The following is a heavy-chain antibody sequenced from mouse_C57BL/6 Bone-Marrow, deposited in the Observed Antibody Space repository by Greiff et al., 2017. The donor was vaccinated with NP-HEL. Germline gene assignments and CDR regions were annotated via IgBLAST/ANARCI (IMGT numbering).Heavy chain of an antibody. Sequence: QVQLKESGPGLVQPSQSLSITCTVSGFSLTSYGVHWVRQSPGKGLEWLGVIWSGGSTDYNAAFISRLSISKDNSKSQVFFKMNSLQADDTAIYYCARNSLYYYGSHYYAMDYWGQGTSVTVSS. CDR2: IWSGGST. J-gene: IGHJ4*01. D-gene: IGHD1-1*01. V-gene: IGHV2-2*01. CDR3: ARNSLYYYGSHYYAMDY. CDR1: GFSLTSYG.